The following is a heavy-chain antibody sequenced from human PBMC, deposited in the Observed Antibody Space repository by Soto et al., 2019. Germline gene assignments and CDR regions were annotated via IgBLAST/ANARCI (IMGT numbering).Heavy chain of an antibody. V-gene: IGHV3-30*18. Sequence: QVRLVESGGGVVQPGRSLRLSCEVSGFTFGDFGMHWVRQAPGKGLEWLAVISYDGHNQYYADSVGGRFTISRDNYQNTLYLQVDGLRPEDTAVYYCAKDWGTYFYASSGYALEYWGPGTLVTVSS. CDR1: GFTFGDFG. D-gene: IGHD3-22*01. J-gene: IGHJ4*02. CDR3: AKDWGTYFYASSGYALEY. CDR2: ISYDGHNQ.